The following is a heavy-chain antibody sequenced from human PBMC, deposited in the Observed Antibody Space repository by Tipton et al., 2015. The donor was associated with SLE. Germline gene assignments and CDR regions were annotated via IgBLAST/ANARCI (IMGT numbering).Heavy chain of an antibody. V-gene: IGHV4-39*01. J-gene: IGHJ3*02. CDR2: IYYSGST. Sequence: LRLSCTVSGGSISSSSYYWSWIRQPPGKGLEWIGSIYYSGSTYYNPSLKSRVTISVDTSKNQFSLKLSSVTAADTAVYYCARGPWELGDGDTFDIWGQGTMVTVSS. CDR3: ARGPWELGDGDTFDI. D-gene: IGHD1-26*01. CDR1: GGSISSSSYY.